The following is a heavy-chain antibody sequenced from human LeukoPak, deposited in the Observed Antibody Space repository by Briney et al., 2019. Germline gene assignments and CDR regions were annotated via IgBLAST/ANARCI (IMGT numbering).Heavy chain of an antibody. CDR1: GGSFSGYY. V-gene: IGHV4-34*01. Sequence: SETLSLTCAVYGGSFSGYYWSWIRQPPGKGLEWIGEINHSGSTNYNPSLKSRVTISVDTSKNQFSLKLSSVTAADTAVYYCARDPAMLRTFDYWGQGTLVTVSS. CDR3: ARDPAMLRTFDY. J-gene: IGHJ4*02. D-gene: IGHD3-16*01. CDR2: INHSGST.